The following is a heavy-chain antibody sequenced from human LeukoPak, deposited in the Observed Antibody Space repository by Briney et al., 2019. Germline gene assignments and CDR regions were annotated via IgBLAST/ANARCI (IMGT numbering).Heavy chain of an antibody. CDR1: EYTFSNYA. J-gene: IGHJ4*02. CDR2: IDSGGGST. V-gene: IGHV3-23*01. CDR3: ASADGSGYRYY. D-gene: IGHD3-22*01. Sequence: GGSLRLSCVASEYTFSNYAMSWVRQAPGKGLEWVSSIDSGGGSTHYADSVKGRFTISRDNSENTLYLQMNSLRAEDTAIYYCASADGSGYRYYWGQGTLVTVSS.